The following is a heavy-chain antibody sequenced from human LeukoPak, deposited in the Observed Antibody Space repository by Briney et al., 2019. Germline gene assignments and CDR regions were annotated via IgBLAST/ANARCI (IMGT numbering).Heavy chain of an antibody. D-gene: IGHD6-13*01. J-gene: IGHJ4*02. CDR2: IYHSGST. CDR3: ARHKQGYTTSWFY. CDR1: GGSIRSSYYY. V-gene: IGHV4-39*01. Sequence: SETLSLTCTVSGGSIRSSYYYWGWIRQPPGKGLEWIGEIYHSGSTNYNPSLKSRVTISVDTSKNQFSLKLSSVTAADTAVYYCARHKQGYTTSWFYWGQGTLVTVSS.